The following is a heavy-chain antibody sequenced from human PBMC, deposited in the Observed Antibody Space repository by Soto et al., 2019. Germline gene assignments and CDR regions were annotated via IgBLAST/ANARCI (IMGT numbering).Heavy chain of an antibody. J-gene: IGHJ4*02. CDR3: ARDKAGSGWIDY. V-gene: IGHV4-59*01. CDR1: GGSISSYY. D-gene: IGHD6-19*01. Sequence: SETLSLTCTVSGGSISSYYWSWIRQPPGKGLEWIGYIYYSGSTNYNPSLKSRVTILVDTSKNQFSLKLSSVTAADTAVYYCARDKAGSGWIDYWGQGTLVTVSS. CDR2: IYYSGST.